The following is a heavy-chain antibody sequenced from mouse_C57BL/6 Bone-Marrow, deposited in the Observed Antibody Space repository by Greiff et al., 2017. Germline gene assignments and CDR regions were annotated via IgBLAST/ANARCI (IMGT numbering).Heavy chain of an antibody. Sequence: VQLQQSGPELVKPGASVKMSCKASGYTFTDYNMHWVKQSHGKSLEWIGYINPNNGGTSYNQKFKGKATLTVNKSSSTAYMGLRSLTSEDSAVYYCARGANWGIYYYAMCYWGEENSLTASS. CDR3: ARGANWGIYYYAMCY. CDR1: GYTFTDYN. J-gene: IGHJ4*01. D-gene: IGHD4-1*01. V-gene: IGHV1-22*01. CDR2: INPNNGGT.